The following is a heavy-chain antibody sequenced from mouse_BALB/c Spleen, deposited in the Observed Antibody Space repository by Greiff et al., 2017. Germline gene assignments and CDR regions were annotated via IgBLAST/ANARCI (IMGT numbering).Heavy chain of an antibody. D-gene: IGHD2-4*01. CDR1: GFTFSSYG. V-gene: IGHV5-6-3*01. CDR3: ARVFFYYDYDVYAMDY. CDR2: INSNGGST. Sequence: DVKLVESGGGLVQPGGSLKLSCAASGFTFSSYGMSWVRQTPDKRLELVATINSNGGSTYYPDSVKGRFTISRDNAKNTLYLQMSSLKSEDTAMYYCARVFFYYDYDVYAMDYWGQGTSVTVSS. J-gene: IGHJ4*01.